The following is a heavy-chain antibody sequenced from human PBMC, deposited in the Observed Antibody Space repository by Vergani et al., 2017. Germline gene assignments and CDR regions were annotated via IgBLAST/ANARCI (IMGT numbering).Heavy chain of an antibody. CDR1: GGSISSGSYY. CDR3: ARGRIAARSLYYYYYGMDV. D-gene: IGHD6-6*01. Sequence: QVQLQESGPGLVKPSQTLSLTCTVSGGSISSGSYYWSWIRQPAGKGLEWIGRIYTSGSTNYNPSLKSRVTISVDTSKNQFSLKLSSVTAADTAVYYCARGRIAARSLYYYYYGMDVGGEGTTVTVSS. J-gene: IGHJ6*04. CDR2: IYTSGST. V-gene: IGHV4-61*02.